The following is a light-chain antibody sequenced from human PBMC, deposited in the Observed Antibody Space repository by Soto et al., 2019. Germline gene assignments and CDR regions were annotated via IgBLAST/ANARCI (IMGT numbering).Light chain of an antibody. Sequence: EIVLTQSPGILSLSPGERATISCRASPSVCSSYLAWYQQKPGQAPRLLIYGASSRATGVPDRFSGSGSGTDFTLTISSLEPEDVAVYYCQQYDSSLWTFGQGTKVEIK. CDR3: QQYDSSLWT. V-gene: IGKV3-20*01. J-gene: IGKJ1*01. CDR2: GAS. CDR1: PSVCSSY.